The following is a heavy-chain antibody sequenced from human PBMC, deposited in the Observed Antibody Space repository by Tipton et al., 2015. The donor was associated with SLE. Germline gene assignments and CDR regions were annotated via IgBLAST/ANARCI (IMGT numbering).Heavy chain of an antibody. V-gene: IGHV4-59*11. CDR1: GGSISSHY. J-gene: IGHJ5*02. Sequence: TLSLTCIVSGGSISSHYWSWIRQPPGKGLEWIGYIYYSGSTNYNPSLKSRVTISVDTSKNQFSLKLSSVTAADTAVYYCARFQGNWNWFDPWGQGTLVTVSS. CDR3: ARFQGNWNWFDP. CDR2: IYYSGST. D-gene: IGHD1-20*01.